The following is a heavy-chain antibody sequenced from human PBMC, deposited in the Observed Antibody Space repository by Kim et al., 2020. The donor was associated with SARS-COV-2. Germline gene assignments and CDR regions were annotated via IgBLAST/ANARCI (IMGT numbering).Heavy chain of an antibody. J-gene: IGHJ3*02. Sequence: PSLKSRVTISVDTSKNQFSLKLSSVTAADTAVYYCARAVWFGVSDDAFDIWGQGTMVTVSS. V-gene: IGHV4-34*01. D-gene: IGHD3-10*01. CDR3: ARAVWFGVSDDAFDI.